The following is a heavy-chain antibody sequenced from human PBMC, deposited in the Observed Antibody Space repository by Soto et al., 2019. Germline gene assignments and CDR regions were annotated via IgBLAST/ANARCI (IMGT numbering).Heavy chain of an antibody. D-gene: IGHD1-1*01. CDR1: GGTFSSYA. V-gene: IGHV1-69*01. CDR2: LIPIFGTA. Sequence: QVQLVQSGAEVKKPGSSVKVSCKASGGTFSSYAISWVRQAPGQVLDWMGGLIPIFGTANYARKFQGRVTITKDEATSTAYKELSSLRSEDTAVYYCAREWTEHIGVQPWFDPWGQGTLVTGS. J-gene: IGHJ5*02. CDR3: AREWTEHIGVQPWFDP.